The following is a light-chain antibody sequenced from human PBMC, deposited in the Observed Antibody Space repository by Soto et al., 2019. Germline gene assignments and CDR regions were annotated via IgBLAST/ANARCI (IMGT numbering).Light chain of an antibody. CDR1: SSNIGAGYD. CDR2: VNS. Sequence: QSALTQPPSVSGAPGQRVTISCTGSSSNIGAGYDVHWYQQLPGTAPKLLIYVNSNRPSGVPDRFSGSKSGTSASLAITGLQAEDEADYYCQSYDSSLSGDVVFGGGTKLTVL. CDR3: QSYDSSLSGDVV. J-gene: IGLJ2*01. V-gene: IGLV1-40*01.